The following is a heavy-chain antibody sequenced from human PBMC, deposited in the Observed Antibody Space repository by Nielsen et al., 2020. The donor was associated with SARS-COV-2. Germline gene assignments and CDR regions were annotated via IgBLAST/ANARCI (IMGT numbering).Heavy chain of an antibody. CDR3: ARECGGSCYFYYGMDV. D-gene: IGHD2-15*01. CDR2: IKQDGSEK. J-gene: IGHJ6*02. Sequence: GESLKISCAASGFTFDDYGMSWVRQAPGKGLEWVANIKQDGSEKYYVDSVKGRFTISRDNAKNSLYLQMNSLRAEDTAVYYCARECGGSCYFYYGMDVWGQGTTVTVSS. CDR1: GFTFDDYG. V-gene: IGHV3-7*03.